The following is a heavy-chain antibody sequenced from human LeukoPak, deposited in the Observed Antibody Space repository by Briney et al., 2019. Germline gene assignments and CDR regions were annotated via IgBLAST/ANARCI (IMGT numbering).Heavy chain of an antibody. CDR3: AKVFDSSPLYYFDY. CDR2: ISGSGGST. CDR1: GFTFSSYW. Sequence: GGSLRLSCAASGFTFSSYWMSWVRQAPGKGLEWVSAISGSGGSTFYADSVKGRFTISRDSSKNTLYLQMNSLRAEDTAVYYCAKVFDSSPLYYFDYWGQGTLVTVSS. D-gene: IGHD3-22*01. V-gene: IGHV3-23*01. J-gene: IGHJ4*02.